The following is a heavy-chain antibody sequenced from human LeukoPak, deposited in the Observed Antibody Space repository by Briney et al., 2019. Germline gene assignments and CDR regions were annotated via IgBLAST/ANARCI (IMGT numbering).Heavy chain of an antibody. D-gene: IGHD3-22*01. V-gene: IGHV4-39*01. CDR2: VYYSGNT. CDR3: ASPRGDDSGGYYTWYFHH. CDR1: GGFISSSNYY. J-gene: IGHJ1*01. Sequence: SETLSLTCTVSGGFISSSNYYWDWIRQPPGKGLEWIGSVYYSGNTYYNPSLKGRVTISVDTSKNQFSLKLTSVTAADTAVYFCASPRGDDSGGYYTWYFHHWGQGILVTVSS.